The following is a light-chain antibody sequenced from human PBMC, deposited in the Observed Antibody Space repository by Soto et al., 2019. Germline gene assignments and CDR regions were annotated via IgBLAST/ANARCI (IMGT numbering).Light chain of an antibody. J-gene: IGLJ2*01. CDR3: GTWDSSLSAGV. V-gene: IGLV1-51*02. Sequence: QSVLTQPPSVSASPGQKVTISCSGISSNIGNNYVSWYQQLPGTAPKLRIYENNTRPSGLPARFSGSKSGTSATLGITGLQTGDEADYYCGTWDSSLSAGVFGGGTKLTVL. CDR1: SSNIGNNY. CDR2: ENN.